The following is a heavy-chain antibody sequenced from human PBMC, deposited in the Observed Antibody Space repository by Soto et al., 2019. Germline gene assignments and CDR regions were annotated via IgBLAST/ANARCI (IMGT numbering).Heavy chain of an antibody. D-gene: IGHD3-16*01. V-gene: IGHV4-61*01. Sequence: QVQLQESGPGLVKPSETLSLTCTVSDGSVSSGSYYWTWMRQPPGKGLELIGYIYSSGSTLYNPSLKSRVIISADTSMNQFSLKLSSVTAADTAVYYCARDALALCDSWGQGTMVTVSS. CDR2: IYSSGST. CDR3: ARDALALCDS. J-gene: IGHJ4*02. CDR1: DGSVSSGSYY.